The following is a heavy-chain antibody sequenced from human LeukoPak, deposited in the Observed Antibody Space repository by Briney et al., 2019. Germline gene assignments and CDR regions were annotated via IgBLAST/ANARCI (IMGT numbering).Heavy chain of an antibody. J-gene: IGHJ4*02. CDR2: ISYDGSNK. D-gene: IGHD3-3*01. CDR3: AGEYYDFWSGYYYFDY. Sequence: PGGSLRLSCAASGFTFSSYAMHWARQAPGKGLEWVAVISYDGSNKYYADSVKGRFTISRDNSKNTLYLQMNSLRAEDTAVYYCAGEYYDFWSGYYYFDYWGQGTLVTVSS. CDR1: GFTFSSYA. V-gene: IGHV3-30-3*01.